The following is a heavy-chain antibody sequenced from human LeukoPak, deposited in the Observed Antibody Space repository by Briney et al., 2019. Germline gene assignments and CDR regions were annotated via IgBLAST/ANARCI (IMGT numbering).Heavy chain of an antibody. J-gene: IGHJ5*02. V-gene: IGHV3-23*01. CDR1: GFTFSSYA. CDR3: AKDPHYVWGYSGWFDP. Sequence: GGSLRLSCAASGFTFSSYAMSWVRQAPGKGLEWVSAISGSGGSTYYADSVKGRFTISRDNSKNTLYLQMNSLRAEDTAVYYCAKDPHYVWGYSGWFDPWGRGTLVTVSS. D-gene: IGHD3-16*01. CDR2: ISGSGGST.